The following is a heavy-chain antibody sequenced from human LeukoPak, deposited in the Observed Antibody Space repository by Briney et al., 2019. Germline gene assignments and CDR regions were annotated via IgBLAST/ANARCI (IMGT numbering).Heavy chain of an antibody. CDR3: ARHHSGSSLFDS. V-gene: IGHV4-39*01. CDR2: IYYSGST. CDR1: SGSIISSSYY. J-gene: IGHJ4*02. Sequence: SETLSLTCTVSSGSIISSSYYWGWIRQPPGKGLEWIGSIYYSGSTYYNPSLKSRLTISVDTSKNQFSLKLSSVTAADTAVYYCARHHSGSSLFDSWGQGTLVTVSS. D-gene: IGHD1-26*01.